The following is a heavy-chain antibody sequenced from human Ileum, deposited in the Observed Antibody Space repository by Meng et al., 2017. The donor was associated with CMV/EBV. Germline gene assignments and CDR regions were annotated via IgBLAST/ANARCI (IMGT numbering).Heavy chain of an antibody. D-gene: IGHD6-13*01. CDR2: ISYSGNT. CDR3: AREPPSGQQLD. J-gene: IGHJ4*02. Sequence: QLQLQEAGPGLVKPSETLSLPCTGSGGSISSPPYFWGWIRQPPGKGLEWIATISYSGNTYYNPSLKSPVTISLDTSKNQFSLKLTSVTAADTAVYYCAREPPSGQQLDWGQGTLVTVSS. V-gene: IGHV4-39*07. CDR1: GGSISSPPYF.